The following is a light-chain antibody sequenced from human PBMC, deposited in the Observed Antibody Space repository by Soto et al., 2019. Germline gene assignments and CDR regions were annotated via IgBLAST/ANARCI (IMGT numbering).Light chain of an antibody. J-gene: IGKJ3*01. CDR3: QQRSNI. Sequence: IVLTQSPATLSLSPGEGATLSCRASQSVSSFLAWYQQKPGQAPRLLIYDASNRATGIPARFSGSGSGTDFTLTISSLEPEDFAVYYCQQRSNIFGPGTKVDIK. CDR1: QSVSSF. CDR2: DAS. V-gene: IGKV3-11*01.